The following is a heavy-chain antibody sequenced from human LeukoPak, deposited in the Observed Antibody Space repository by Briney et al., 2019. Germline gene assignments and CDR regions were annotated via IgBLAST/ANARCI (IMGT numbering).Heavy chain of an antibody. J-gene: IGHJ4*02. D-gene: IGHD4-17*01. CDR2: ITGSGDFA. Sequence: QPGGSLRLSCAASGFPFSTYGISWVRQAPGKGLEWVSAITGSGDFAEYADSVRGRFTISRDNSKNTVYLQMNSLTVEDTALYYCTKRITATAPFDSWGQGALVIVSS. V-gene: IGHV3-23*01. CDR1: GFPFSTYG. CDR3: TKRITATAPFDS.